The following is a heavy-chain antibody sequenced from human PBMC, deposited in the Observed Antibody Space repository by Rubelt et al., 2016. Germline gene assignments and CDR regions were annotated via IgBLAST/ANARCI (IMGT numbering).Heavy chain of an antibody. CDR2: IYYSGTT. D-gene: IGHD6-13*01. CDR3: ARFGAAAGTDY. V-gene: IGHV4-59*01. CDR1: GGSFSDYY. J-gene: IGHJ4*02. Sequence: QVQLQESSPGLVKPSETLSLSCSVSGGSFSDYYWSWIRQPPGKGLEWIGHIYYSGTTNYSPSLKSRVTISLDTSKNQFSLKLSSVIAADTAMYYCARFGAAAGTDYWGQGALVTVSS.